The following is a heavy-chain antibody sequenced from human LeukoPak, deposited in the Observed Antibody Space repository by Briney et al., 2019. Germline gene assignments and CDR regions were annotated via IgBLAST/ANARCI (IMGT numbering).Heavy chain of an antibody. CDR2: ISSSSSYT. J-gene: IGHJ4*02. CDR1: GFTFSDYY. CDR3: ARDGHSYGYDLDY. V-gene: IGHV3-11*06. D-gene: IGHD5-18*01. Sequence: GGSLRLSCAASGFTFSDYYMSWIRQAPGKGREWVSYISSSSSYTNYADSVKGRFTISRDNAKNSLYLQMNSLRAEDTAVYYCARDGHSYGYDLDYWGQGTLVTVSS.